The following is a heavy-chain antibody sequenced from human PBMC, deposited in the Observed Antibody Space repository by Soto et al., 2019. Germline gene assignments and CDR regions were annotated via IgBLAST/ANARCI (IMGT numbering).Heavy chain of an antibody. CDR2: IGWDSVAI. D-gene: IGHD6-13*01. CDR3: TKDLTADYSSSGYYYGMAV. V-gene: IGHV3-9*01. J-gene: IGHJ6*02. Sequence: PGGSLRLSCAASGFTFDDYAFHWVRQAPGKGLEWVSSIGWDSVAIAYADSVKGRFTISRDNAKNSLYLQMNSLITEDSALYYCTKDLTADYSSSGYYYGMAVWGQRTTVTVSS. CDR1: GFTFDDYA.